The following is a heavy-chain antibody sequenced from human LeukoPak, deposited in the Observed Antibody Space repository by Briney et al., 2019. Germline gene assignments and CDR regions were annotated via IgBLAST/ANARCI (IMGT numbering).Heavy chain of an antibody. V-gene: IGHV3-43*01. CDR2: ISWDGGST. Sequence: AGGSLRLSCAASGFTFDDYTMHWVRQAPGKGLEWVSLISWDGGSTYYADSVKGRFTISRDNSKNSLYLQMNSLRAEDTAVYYCAKDHKDTAKVPFDYWGQGTLVTVSS. J-gene: IGHJ4*02. CDR1: GFTFDDYT. CDR3: AKDHKDTAKVPFDY. D-gene: IGHD5-18*01.